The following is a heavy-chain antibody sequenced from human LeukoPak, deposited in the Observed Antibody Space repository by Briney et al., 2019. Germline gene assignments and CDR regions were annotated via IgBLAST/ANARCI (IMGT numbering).Heavy chain of an antibody. CDR1: GFTFSNNW. V-gene: IGHV3-7*01. J-gene: IGHJ4*02. CDR3: AEDQQLQPFHY. D-gene: IGHD2-2*01. CDR2: VKKDASEK. Sequence: QAGGSLRLSCAASGFTFSNNWMTWVRQAPWKGLEWVASVKKDASEKYYVDSVKGRFTISRDNSKNTLYLQMNSLRPEDTSVYYCAEDQQLQPFHYWGQGTLVTVSS.